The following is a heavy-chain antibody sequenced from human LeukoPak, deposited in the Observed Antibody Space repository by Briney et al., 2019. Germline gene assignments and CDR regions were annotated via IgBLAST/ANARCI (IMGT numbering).Heavy chain of an antibody. J-gene: IGHJ5*02. D-gene: IGHD6-13*01. V-gene: IGHV4-39*07. CDR3: AREIEHSSSLFDP. Sequence: SETLSLTCTVSGGSFSSVSYYWGWVRQPPGKGLEWIGSIYYSGRTHYNPSPESRLTVSADKSKKQLSLKLSSVTAADTAVYYCAREIEHSSSLFDPWGQGTLVTVSS. CDR1: GGSFSSVSYY. CDR2: IYYSGRT.